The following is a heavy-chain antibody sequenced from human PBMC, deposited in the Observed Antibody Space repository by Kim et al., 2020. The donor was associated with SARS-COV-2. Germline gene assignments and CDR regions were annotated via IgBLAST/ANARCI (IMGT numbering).Heavy chain of an antibody. CDR3: ARDEGTWSGNDY. Sequence: GGSLRLSCAASGFTFRNYWMSWVRQAPGKGLEWVANIKGDGSETYYVDSVAGRFTISRDNAKNSLYLQMNSLRAEDTAIYYCARDEGTWSGNDYWGQGTLVTVSS. D-gene: IGHD1-1*01. CDR2: IKGDGSET. V-gene: IGHV3-7*03. CDR1: GFTFRNYW. J-gene: IGHJ4*02.